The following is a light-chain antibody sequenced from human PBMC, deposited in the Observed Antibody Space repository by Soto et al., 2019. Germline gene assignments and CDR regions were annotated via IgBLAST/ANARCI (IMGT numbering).Light chain of an antibody. CDR2: AAS. Sequence: DLQMTQSPSSLSASVGDRVTITCRASQSISSYLNWYQQKPGKAPKLLIYAASSLQSGVPSRFSGSGSGTEFTLTISSLQPEDFATYYCQQSYSTPFTFGPGTKVDIK. CDR1: QSISSY. CDR3: QQSYSTPFT. J-gene: IGKJ3*01. V-gene: IGKV1-39*01.